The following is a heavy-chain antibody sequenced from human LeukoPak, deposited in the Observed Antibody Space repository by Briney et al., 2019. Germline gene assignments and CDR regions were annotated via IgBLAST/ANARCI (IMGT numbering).Heavy chain of an antibody. Sequence: GGSLRLSCAASGFTFSSYAMHWVRQAPGKGLEWVAVISYDGSNKHYADSVKGRFTISRDNSKNTLYLQMNSLRAEDTAVYYCARDESSSWYQGVDYWGQGTLVTVSS. D-gene: IGHD6-13*01. CDR2: ISYDGSNK. J-gene: IGHJ4*02. CDR3: ARDESSSWYQGVDY. V-gene: IGHV3-30*04. CDR1: GFTFSSYA.